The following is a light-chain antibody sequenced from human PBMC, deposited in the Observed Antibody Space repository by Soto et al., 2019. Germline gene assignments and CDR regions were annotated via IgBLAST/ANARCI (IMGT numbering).Light chain of an antibody. CDR3: QQYGTSPLT. CDR2: VAS. Sequence: EIVLTQSPGTLSLSPGEIATLSCRASQSVRSTYLAWYQQKPGQAPRLLIYVASSRATGIPDRFSGSGSGTDFTLTSSRLEPEDFAVYYCQQYGTSPLTFGGGTKVELK. CDR1: QSVRSTY. J-gene: IGKJ4*02. V-gene: IGKV3-20*01.